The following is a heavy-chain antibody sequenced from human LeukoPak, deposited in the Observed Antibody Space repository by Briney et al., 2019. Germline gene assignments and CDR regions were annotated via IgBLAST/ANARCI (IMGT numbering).Heavy chain of an antibody. V-gene: IGHV4-59*01. Sequence: SETLSLNCTVSGGSISTYYWKWIRQPQGKGRVGCGNVYYSGRKYYNNSLNSGVTILVDTYKNQFSLKLSSVTAADTAVYYCARGSGHYTGDYGMDVWGQGTTVTVSS. J-gene: IGHJ6*02. CDR2: VYYSGRK. CDR3: ARGSGHYTGDYGMDV. CDR1: GGSISTYY. D-gene: IGHD3-3*01.